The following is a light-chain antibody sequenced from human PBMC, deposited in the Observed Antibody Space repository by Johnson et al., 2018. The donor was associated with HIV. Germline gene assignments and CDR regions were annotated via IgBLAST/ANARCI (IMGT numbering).Light chain of an antibody. CDR1: SSNIGNNY. V-gene: IGLV1-51*02. J-gene: IGLJ1*01. CDR3: GTWDNSLRV. Sequence: QSVLTQPPSVSAAPGQKVTISCSGSSSNIGNNYVSWYQQLPGTAPKLLIYENNKRPSGIPDRFSGSKSGTSATLGITGLQTGDEADYYCGTWDNSLRVFGTGTRVTVL. CDR2: ENN.